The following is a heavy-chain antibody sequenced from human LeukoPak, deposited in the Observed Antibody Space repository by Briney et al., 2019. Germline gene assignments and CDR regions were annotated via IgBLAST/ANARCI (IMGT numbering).Heavy chain of an antibody. J-gene: IGHJ3*02. D-gene: IGHD5-18*01. CDR3: ARDQGYSYGSRNAFDI. CDR1: GYTFTSYY. Sequence: SVKVSCKASGYTFTSYYMHWVRQAPGQGLEWMGGIIPIFGTANYAQKFQGRVTITTDESTSTAYMELSSLRSEDTAVYYCARDQGYSYGSRNAFDIWGQGTMVTVSS. CDR2: IIPIFGTA. V-gene: IGHV1-69*05.